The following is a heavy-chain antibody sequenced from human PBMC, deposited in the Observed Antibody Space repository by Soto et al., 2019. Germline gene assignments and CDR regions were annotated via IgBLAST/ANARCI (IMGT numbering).Heavy chain of an antibody. J-gene: IGHJ4*02. V-gene: IGHV3-15*07. CDR2: IKTKTEGGTT. Sequence: TGGSLRLSCAASGLTLSNPWKNWVREAPGKGLEWVGRIKTKTEGGTTDYAAPVKGRFTISRDDSKNTLYLQMNSLQAEDSAVYYCTTERTTSYFDVWGPGTLVTVSS. CDR1: GLTLSNPW. CDR3: TTERTTSYFDV. D-gene: IGHD4-17*01.